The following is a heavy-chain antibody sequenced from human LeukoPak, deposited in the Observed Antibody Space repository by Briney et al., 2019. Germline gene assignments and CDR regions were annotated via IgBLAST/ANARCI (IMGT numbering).Heavy chain of an antibody. CDR2: INPSGCST. Sequence: ASVKVSCKASGYTFTSYYMHWVRQAPGQGLEWMGIINPSGCSTSYAQKFQGRVTVTRDVSTSTVYMELSSLRSEDTAVYYCARSITMVRGVISLNVYYYYMDVWGKGTTVTISS. CDR1: GYTFTSYY. D-gene: IGHD3-10*01. CDR3: ARSITMVRGVISLNVYYYYMDV. V-gene: IGHV1-46*01. J-gene: IGHJ6*03.